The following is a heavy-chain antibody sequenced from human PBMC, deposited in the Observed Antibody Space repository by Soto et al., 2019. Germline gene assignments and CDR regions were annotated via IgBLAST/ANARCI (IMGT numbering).Heavy chain of an antibody. V-gene: IGHV3-49*04. J-gene: IGHJ4*02. D-gene: IGHD2-2*01. CDR3: TTDPLQQPYEYCSSTSCYRDY. CDR1: GFTFGDYA. Sequence: QPGGSLRLSCTASGFTFGDYAMSWVRQAPGKGLEWVGFIRSKAYGGTTEYAASVKGRFTISRDDSKSIAYLQMNSLKTEDTAVYYCTTDPLQQPYEYCSSTSCYRDYWGQGTLVTVSS. CDR2: IRSKAYGGTT.